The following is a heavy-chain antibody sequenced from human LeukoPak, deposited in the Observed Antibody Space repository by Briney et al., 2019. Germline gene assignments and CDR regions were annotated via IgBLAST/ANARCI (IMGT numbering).Heavy chain of an antibody. J-gene: IGHJ4*02. D-gene: IGHD5-12*01. CDR2: IIPIFGTA. CDR1: GGTFSRYA. CDR3: ARAYSGYDFFDY. V-gene: IGHV1-69*13. Sequence: GASVKVSCKASGGTFSRYAISWVRQAPGQGLEWMGGIIPIFGTANYAQKFQGRVTITADESTSTAYMEVSSLRSADTAVYYWARAYSGYDFFDYWGQGSLVTVSS.